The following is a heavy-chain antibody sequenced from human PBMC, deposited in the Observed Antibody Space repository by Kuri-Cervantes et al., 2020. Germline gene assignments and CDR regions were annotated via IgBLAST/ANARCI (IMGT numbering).Heavy chain of an antibody. CDR1: GFTFSSYA. CDR3: ARGRAYSSSWIDY. D-gene: IGHD6-13*01. CDR2: ISYDGSNK. Sequence: GESLKISCAASGFTFSSYAMHWVRQAPGKGLEWVAVISYDGSNKYYADSVKGRFTISRDNAKNSLYLQMNSLRAEDTAVYYCARGRAYSSSWIDYWGQGTLVTVSS. V-gene: IGHV3-30*07. J-gene: IGHJ4*02.